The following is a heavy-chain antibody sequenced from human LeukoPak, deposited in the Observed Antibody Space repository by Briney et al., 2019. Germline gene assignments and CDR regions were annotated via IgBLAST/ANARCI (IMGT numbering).Heavy chain of an antibody. Sequence: KPGGSLRLSCAASGFTFSDYYMSWVRQAPGKGLEWVSYISSSSSYTNYADSVKGRFTISRDNAKNSLYLQMNSLRAEDTAVYYCARDRLTGGDLYYFDYWGQGTLVTVSS. V-gene: IGHV3-11*05. D-gene: IGHD7-27*01. J-gene: IGHJ4*02. CDR1: GFTFSDYY. CDR3: ARDRLTGGDLYYFDY. CDR2: ISSSSSYT.